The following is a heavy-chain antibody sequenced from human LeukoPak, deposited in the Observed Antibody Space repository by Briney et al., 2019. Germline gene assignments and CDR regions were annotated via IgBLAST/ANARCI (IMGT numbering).Heavy chain of an antibody. CDR2: INSHGSTT. J-gene: IGHJ4*02. CDR1: GFTFSSYW. D-gene: IGHD5-18*01. V-gene: IGHV3-74*01. CDR3: ARGGAYSYGYVGY. Sequence: GGSLRLSCAASGFTFSSYWMHWVRHPPGKGLVWVSCINSHGSTTSYADSVKGRFTISRDNAKNTVYLQLNSLRAEDTAVYYCARGGAYSYGYVGYWGQGTLVTVSS.